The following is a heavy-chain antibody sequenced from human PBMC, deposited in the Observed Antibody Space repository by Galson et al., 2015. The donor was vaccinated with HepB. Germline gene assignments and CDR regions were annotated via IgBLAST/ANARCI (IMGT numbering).Heavy chain of an antibody. V-gene: IGHV1-8*01. J-gene: IGHJ4*02. Sequence: SVKVSCKASGYTFISYDINWVRQAPGQGLEWMGYMNSNRGNTDYVQKFQARVTMTRDTSISTAYMELSSLRSEDTAVYYCARGNSGSNYDLDYWGQGTLVTVSS. CDR2: MNSNRGNT. D-gene: IGHD1-26*01. CDR3: ARGNSGSNYDLDY. CDR1: GYTFISYD.